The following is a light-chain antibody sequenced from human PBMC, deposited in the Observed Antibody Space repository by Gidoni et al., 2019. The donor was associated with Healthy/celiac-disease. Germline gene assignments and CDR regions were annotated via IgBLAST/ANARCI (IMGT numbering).Light chain of an antibody. CDR1: QSVSSY. CDR3: QQRSNWPPSLT. Sequence: EIVFTQSPATLSLSPGERTTLSCSASQSVSSYLAWYQQKPSQAPRLRIYEASNSATGIPARVSGSGSGTDFTLTISSLEPEDVAVYYCQQRSNWPPSLTFGGGTKVEIK. V-gene: IGKV3-11*01. CDR2: EAS. J-gene: IGKJ4*01.